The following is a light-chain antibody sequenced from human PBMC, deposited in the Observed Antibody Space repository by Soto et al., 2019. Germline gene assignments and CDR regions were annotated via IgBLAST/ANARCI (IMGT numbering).Light chain of an antibody. Sequence: DIQMTQSPSSLSASVGDRVTITCRASQSISSYLNWYQQKPGKAPKLLIYAASSLQSGVPSRFSGSGSGTEFTLTISSLQPDDFATYYCLQLYNFSWTFGQGTKVDIK. CDR1: QSISSY. CDR2: AAS. J-gene: IGKJ1*01. V-gene: IGKV1-39*01. CDR3: LQLYNFSWT.